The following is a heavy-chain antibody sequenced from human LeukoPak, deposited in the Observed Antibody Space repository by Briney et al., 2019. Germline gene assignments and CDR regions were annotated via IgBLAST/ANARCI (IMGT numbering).Heavy chain of an antibody. D-gene: IGHD2-2*01. CDR1: GFSFSIYS. CDR3: ARGPPCSSTSCYVTGAFDF. J-gene: IGHJ3*01. CDR2: VSSSSTSI. Sequence: GGSLRLSCAASGFSFSIYSMNWVRQAPGKGLEWVSSVSSSSTSIYYADSLKGRFTISRDNAKDSLFLQVNSLRDEDTAVYYCARGPPCSSTSCYVTGAFDFWGQGTMVTVSS. V-gene: IGHV3-21*01.